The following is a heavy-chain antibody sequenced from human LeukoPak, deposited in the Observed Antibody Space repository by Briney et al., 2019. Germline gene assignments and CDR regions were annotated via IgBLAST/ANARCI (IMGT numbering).Heavy chain of an antibody. CDR3: ARRYIVATTLYYYYYYMDV. J-gene: IGHJ6*03. D-gene: IGHD5-12*01. V-gene: IGHV1-8*01. CDR2: MNPNSGNT. Sequence: ASVKVSCKASGYTFTSYDINWVRQATGQGLEWMGWMNPNSGNTGYAQKFQGRVTMTRNTSISTAYMELSSLRSEDTAVYYCARRYIVATTLYYYYYYMDVWGKGTTVTISS. CDR1: GYTFTSYD.